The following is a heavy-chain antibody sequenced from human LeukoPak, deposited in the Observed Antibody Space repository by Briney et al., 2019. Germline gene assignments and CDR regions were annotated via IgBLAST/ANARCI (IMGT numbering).Heavy chain of an antibody. CDR3: AKEGVIFGPSHFDH. J-gene: IGHJ4*02. Sequence: GGSLRLSCAASGFTFSSYGMTWVRQAPGKGLEWVSSIGGSGLDTYYPDSVKGRFFISRDNAKSTLYLQMNSLGAEDTAVYFCAKEGVIFGPSHFDHWGQGTLVTVSS. CDR1: GFTFSSYG. V-gene: IGHV3-23*01. CDR2: IGGSGLDT. D-gene: IGHD2-21*01.